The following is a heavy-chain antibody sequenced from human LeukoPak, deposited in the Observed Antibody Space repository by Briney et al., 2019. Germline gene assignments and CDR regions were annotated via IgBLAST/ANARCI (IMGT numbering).Heavy chain of an antibody. D-gene: IGHD2-2*01. CDR1: GYTLSSYG. Sequence: GASVKVTCKASGYTLSSYGISWVRQAPGQGLEWMGWISAYNGNTNFAQKFQGRVTMTTDTSTNTAYMELRSLTSDDTAVYYCAKDHQYDFDYWGQGTLVTVSS. J-gene: IGHJ4*02. CDR2: ISAYNGNT. CDR3: AKDHQYDFDY. V-gene: IGHV1-18*01.